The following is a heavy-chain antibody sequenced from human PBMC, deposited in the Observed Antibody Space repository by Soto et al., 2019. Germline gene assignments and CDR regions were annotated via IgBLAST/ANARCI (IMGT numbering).Heavy chain of an antibody. CDR1: GFTFSSYD. CDR3: ARAGAYEYGSGSYYFDY. Sequence: GGSLRLSCAASGFTFSSYDMHWVRQATGKGLEWVSAIGTAGDPYYPGSVKGRFTISRENAKNSLYLQMNSLRAGDTAVYYCARAGAYEYGSGSYYFDYWGQGTLVTVSS. D-gene: IGHD3-10*01. J-gene: IGHJ4*02. V-gene: IGHV3-13*05. CDR2: IGTAGDP.